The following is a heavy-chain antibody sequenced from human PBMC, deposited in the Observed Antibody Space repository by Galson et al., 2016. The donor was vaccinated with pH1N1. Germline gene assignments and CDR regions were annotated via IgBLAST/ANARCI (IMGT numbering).Heavy chain of an antibody. V-gene: IGHV3-7*01. CDR1: GFSLSTYW. Sequence: SLRLSCAASGFSLSTYWMNWVRQAPGKGLEWVANIKEDGSERFYVDSVRGRFTVSRDNADNVLYLQMNSLRPEDTAVYYCVREYCSGGACFPFFDFRGQGTLVTVSS. CDR2: IKEDGSER. CDR3: VREYCSGGACFPFFDF. D-gene: IGHD2-15*01. J-gene: IGHJ4*02.